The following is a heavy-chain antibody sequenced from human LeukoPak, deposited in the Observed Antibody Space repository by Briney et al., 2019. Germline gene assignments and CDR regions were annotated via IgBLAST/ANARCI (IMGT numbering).Heavy chain of an antibody. Sequence: GGSLRLSCAASGFTFSSYSMNWVRQAPGKGLEWVSYISSSSSTIYYADSVKGRFTISRDNAKNSLYLQMNSLRDEDTAVYYCARDARMYDYYYYGMDVWGQGTTVPVSS. CDR2: ISSSSSTI. CDR1: GFTFSSYS. V-gene: IGHV3-48*02. J-gene: IGHJ6*02. CDR3: ARDARMYDYYYYGMDV. D-gene: IGHD2-8*01.